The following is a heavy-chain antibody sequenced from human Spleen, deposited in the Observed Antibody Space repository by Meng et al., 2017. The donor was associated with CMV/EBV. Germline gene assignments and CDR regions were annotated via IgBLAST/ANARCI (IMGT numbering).Heavy chain of an antibody. Sequence: SETLSLTCTVSGGSISSYYWSWIRRPPGKGLEWIGFVHYSGSTNYNPSLKSRLTISVDTSKNQFSLKLSSVTAADTAVYYCAKPPYSSWGYFDYWGQGTLVTVSS. CDR3: AKPPYSSWGYFDY. CDR2: VHYSGST. J-gene: IGHJ4*02. CDR1: GGSISSYY. D-gene: IGHD4-11*01. V-gene: IGHV4-59*01.